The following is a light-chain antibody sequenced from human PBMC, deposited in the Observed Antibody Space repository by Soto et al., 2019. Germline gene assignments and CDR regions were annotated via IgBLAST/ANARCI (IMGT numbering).Light chain of an antibody. CDR1: QPISGF. Sequence: DIQMTQSPSSLSASGGDRVAITCRASQPISGFLNWNQQKPGEAPKLLIYAASTLQSGVPSRFSGSGSGTDFTLTISSLQPEDFATYYCQQSYIAPLTFGGGTRVEI. V-gene: IGKV1-39*01. J-gene: IGKJ4*01. CDR2: AAS. CDR3: QQSYIAPLT.